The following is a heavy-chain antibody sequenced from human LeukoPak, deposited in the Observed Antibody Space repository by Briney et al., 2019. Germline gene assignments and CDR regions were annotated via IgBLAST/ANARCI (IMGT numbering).Heavy chain of an antibody. D-gene: IGHD3-10*01. J-gene: IGHJ5*02. V-gene: IGHV1-24*01. CDR3: ATLWFGELSSTFDP. CDR2: FDPEDGET. CDR1: GYTLTELS. Sequence: ASVKVSCKVSGYTLTELSMHWVRQAPGKGLEWMGGFDPEDGETIYAQKFQGRVTMTEDTSTDTAYMELSSLRSEDTAVYYCATLWFGELSSTFDPWGQGTLVTVSS.